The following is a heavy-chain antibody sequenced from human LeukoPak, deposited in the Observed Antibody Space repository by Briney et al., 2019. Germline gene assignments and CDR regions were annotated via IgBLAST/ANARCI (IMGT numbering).Heavy chain of an antibody. V-gene: IGHV3-15*01. Sequence: GGSLRLSFAASGFTFSNAWMSWVRQAPGKGLEWVGRIKSKTDGGTTEYAAPVKGRFTISRDDSKNTLYLQMDSLKTEDTAVYYCTTADEATGGFYYFDYWGQGTLVTVSS. CDR2: IKSKTDGGTT. J-gene: IGHJ4*02. CDR3: TTADEATGGFYYFDY. D-gene: IGHD1-26*01. CDR1: GFTFSNAW.